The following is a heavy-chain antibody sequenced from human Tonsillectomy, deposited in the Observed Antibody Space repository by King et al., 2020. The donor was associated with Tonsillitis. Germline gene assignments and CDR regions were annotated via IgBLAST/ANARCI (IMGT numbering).Heavy chain of an antibody. V-gene: IGHV3-15*01. CDR1: GFTFSNAW. J-gene: IGHJ6*02. D-gene: IGHD3-22*01. Sequence: EVQLVESGGGFVKPGGSLRLSCAVSGFTFSNAWMSWVRQAPGKGLEWVGRIKSKTDGGTTDYAAPVKGRFSISRDDSKNTLYLQMNTLKTEDTAVYYCITEDYYDSSGYYRYGMDVWGQGTTVTVSS. CDR2: IKSKTDGGTT. CDR3: ITEDYYDSSGYYRYGMDV.